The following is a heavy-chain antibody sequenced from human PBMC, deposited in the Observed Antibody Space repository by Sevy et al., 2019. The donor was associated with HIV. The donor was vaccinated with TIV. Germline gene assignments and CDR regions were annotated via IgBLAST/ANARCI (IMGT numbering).Heavy chain of an antibody. CDR2: ISYDGSNQ. CDR3: ASSPTPVATEFDY. V-gene: IGHV3-30-3*01. Sequence: GGSLRLSCAASGFTFSSYAMHWVRQAPGKGLEWVAVISYDGSNQYYADSVKGRFTISRDNSKNTLYLQMNSLRAEDTAVYYCASSPTPVATEFDYWGQGTLVTVSS. CDR1: GFTFSSYA. J-gene: IGHJ4*02. D-gene: IGHD5-12*01.